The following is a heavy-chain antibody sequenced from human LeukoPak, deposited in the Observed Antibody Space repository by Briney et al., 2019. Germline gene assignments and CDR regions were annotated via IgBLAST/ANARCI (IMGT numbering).Heavy chain of an antibody. J-gene: IGHJ4*02. D-gene: IGHD6-19*01. Sequence: GASVTVSCTASGYTFTNYGITWVRQAPGQGLEWMGWISAHDGTRNYALKHEDRVTMTTDTSTSTAYMELRGLRSDDTAVYYCARRSTLYSSGRFYFDYWGQGTLVTVSS. V-gene: IGHV1-18*01. CDR2: ISAHDGTR. CDR3: ARRSTLYSSGRFYFDY. CDR1: GYTFTNYG.